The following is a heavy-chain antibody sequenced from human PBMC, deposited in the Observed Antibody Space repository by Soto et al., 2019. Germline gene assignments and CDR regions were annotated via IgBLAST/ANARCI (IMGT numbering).Heavy chain of an antibody. CDR1: GFTFSSYA. D-gene: IGHD1-26*01. CDR3: ARPDSGSYFDY. V-gene: IGHV3-30-3*01. CDR2: ISYDGSNK. Sequence: PGGSLRLSCAASGFTFSSYAMHWVRQAPGKGLEWVAVISYDGSNKYYADSVKGRFTISRDNSKSTLYLQMNSLRAEDTAVYYCARPDSGSYFDYWGQGTLVTVSS. J-gene: IGHJ4*02.